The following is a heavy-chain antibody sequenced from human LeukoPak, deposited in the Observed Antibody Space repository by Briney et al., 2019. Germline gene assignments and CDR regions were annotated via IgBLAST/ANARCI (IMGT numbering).Heavy chain of an antibody. V-gene: IGHV5-51*01. CDR1: GYSFTSYW. J-gene: IGHJ3*02. CDR2: IYPGGSDT. CDR3: ARRGSYDSSGYYPPWAFDI. D-gene: IGHD3-22*01. Sequence: GESLKISCKGSGYSFTSYWIGWVRQMPGKGLEWMGIIYPGGSDTRYSPSFQGQVTISADKSISTAYLQWSSLKASDTAMYYCARRGSYDSSGYYPPWAFDIWGQGTMVTVSS.